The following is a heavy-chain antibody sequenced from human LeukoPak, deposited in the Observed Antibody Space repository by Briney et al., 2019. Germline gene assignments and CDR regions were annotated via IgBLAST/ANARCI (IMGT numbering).Heavy chain of an antibody. D-gene: IGHD5-18*01. CDR3: ARDRVYSYGLHYFDY. Sequence: SETLSLTCTVSGGSISSYYWSWIRQPPGKGLEWIGYIYYSGGTNYNPSLKSRVTISVDTSKNQFSLKLSSVTAADTAVYYCARDRVYSYGLHYFDYWGQGTLVTVSS. CDR2: IYYSGGT. V-gene: IGHV4-59*01. J-gene: IGHJ4*02. CDR1: GGSISSYY.